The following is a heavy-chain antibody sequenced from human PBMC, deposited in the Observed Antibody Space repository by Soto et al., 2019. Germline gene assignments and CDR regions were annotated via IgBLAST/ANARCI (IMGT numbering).Heavy chain of an antibody. Sequence: ASVKVSCKASGYTFTSYGISWVRQAPGQGLEWMGWISAYNGNTNYAQKLQGRVTMTTDTSTSTAYMELRSLRSDDTAVYYCARVISSDDLSYDAFDIWGQGTMVTVSS. J-gene: IGHJ3*02. D-gene: IGHD3-22*01. CDR2: ISAYNGNT. CDR1: GYTFTSYG. V-gene: IGHV1-18*01. CDR3: ARVISSDDLSYDAFDI.